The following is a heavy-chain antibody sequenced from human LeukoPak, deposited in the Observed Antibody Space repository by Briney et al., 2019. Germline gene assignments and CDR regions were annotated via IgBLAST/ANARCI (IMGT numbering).Heavy chain of an antibody. J-gene: IGHJ4*02. Sequence: GGSLRLSCAASGFIVSGDFMSRVRQAPGKGLEWVSVIYNDGSTYYADSVKGRFTISRDNSKNTLDLQMTGLRAEDTAVYYCARERGRGRDSPWFDYWGQGTLVAVSS. V-gene: IGHV3-53*01. CDR1: GFIVSGDF. D-gene: IGHD1-26*01. CDR2: IYNDGST. CDR3: ARERGRGRDSPWFDY.